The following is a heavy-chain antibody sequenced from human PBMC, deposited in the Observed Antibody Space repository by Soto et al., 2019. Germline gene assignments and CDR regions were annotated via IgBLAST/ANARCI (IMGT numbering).Heavy chain of an antibody. D-gene: IGHD6-19*01. CDR3: ARRRGWWYFDY. CDR2: IYYSGST. V-gene: IGHV4-39*01. J-gene: IGHJ4*02. Sequence: QLQLQESGPGLVKPSETLSLTCTVSGGSISSSSYYWGWIRQPPGKGLEWIGSIYYSGSTYYNPSLKSRVTISVDTSKNQFSLKLSSVTAADTAVYYCARRRGWWYFDYWGQGTLVTVSS. CDR1: GGSISSSSYY.